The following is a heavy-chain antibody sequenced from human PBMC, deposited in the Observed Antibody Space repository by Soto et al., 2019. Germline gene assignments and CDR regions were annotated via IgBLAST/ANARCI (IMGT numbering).Heavy chain of an antibody. CDR1: GFTFSSYS. CDR3: AREIHDYSKDYYYYYMDV. D-gene: IGHD4-4*01. Sequence: GGSLRLSCAASGFTFSSYSMNWVRQAPGKGLEWVSSISSSSSYIYYADSVKGRFTISRDNAKNSLYLQMNSLRAEDTAVYYCAREIHDYSKDYYYYYMDVWGKGTTVTVSS. J-gene: IGHJ6*03. V-gene: IGHV3-21*01. CDR2: ISSSSSYI.